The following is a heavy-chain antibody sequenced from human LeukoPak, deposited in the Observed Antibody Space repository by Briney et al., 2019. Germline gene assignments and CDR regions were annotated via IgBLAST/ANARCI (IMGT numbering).Heavy chain of an antibody. CDR3: ARHGKLSASRNWFDP. Sequence: PGESLKISCKASGYSFTSYWIAWVRQMPGKGLEWMRGIYPDEFDTRYSQSLQGQVTISADKSISTAFLQWSSLKASDTAIYYCARHGKLSASRNWFDPWGQGTLVTVSS. V-gene: IGHV5-51*01. J-gene: IGHJ5*02. CDR1: GYSFTSYW. D-gene: IGHD1-26*01. CDR2: IYPDEFDT.